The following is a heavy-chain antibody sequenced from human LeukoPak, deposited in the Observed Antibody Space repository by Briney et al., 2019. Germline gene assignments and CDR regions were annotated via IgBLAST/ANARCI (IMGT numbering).Heavy chain of an antibody. J-gene: IGHJ2*01. CDR2: IKQDGSEK. CDR1: GFTFSSYW. CDR3: ARGSGSYYADWYFDL. V-gene: IGHV3-7*04. D-gene: IGHD1-26*01. Sequence: GGSLRLSCAASGFTFSSYWMSWVRQAPGKGLEWVANIKQDGSEKYYVDSVKGRFTISRDNAKNSLYLQMNSLRAEDTAVYYCARGSGSYYADWYFDLWGRGTLVTVSS.